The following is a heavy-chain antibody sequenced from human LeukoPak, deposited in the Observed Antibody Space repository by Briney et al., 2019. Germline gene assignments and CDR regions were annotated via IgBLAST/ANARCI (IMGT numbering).Heavy chain of an antibody. Sequence: GASVKVSCKASGYTFTSYGISWVRQAPGQGLEWMGWISAYNGNTNYAQKLQGRVTMTTDTSTSTAYMELRSLRSDDTAVYYCARPSRDIVVVVAATVDDAFDIWGQGTMVTVSS. CDR1: GYTFTSYG. V-gene: IGHV1-18*01. CDR2: ISAYNGNT. D-gene: IGHD2-15*01. J-gene: IGHJ3*02. CDR3: ARPSRDIVVVVAATVDDAFDI.